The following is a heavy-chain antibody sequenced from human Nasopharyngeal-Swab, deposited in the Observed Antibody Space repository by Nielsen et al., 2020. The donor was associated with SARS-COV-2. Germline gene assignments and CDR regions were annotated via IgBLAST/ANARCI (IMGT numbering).Heavy chain of an antibody. J-gene: IGHJ6*02. D-gene: IGHD3-10*01. CDR1: GFTFSSYG. CDR2: LSYDGSNK. Sequence: GESLKISCAASGFTFSSYGMHWVRQAPGKGLEWVAVLSYDGSNKYYADSVKGRFTISRDNSKNTLYLQMNSLRAEDTAVYYCARDPLIRGVIYLLYGMDVWGQGTTVTVSS. V-gene: IGHV3-30*03. CDR3: ARDPLIRGVIYLLYGMDV.